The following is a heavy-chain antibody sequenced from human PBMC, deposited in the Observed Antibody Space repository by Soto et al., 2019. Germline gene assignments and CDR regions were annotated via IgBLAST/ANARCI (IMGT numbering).Heavy chain of an antibody. Sequence: EEQLVESGGGLVKPGGSLRLSCAASGFTFSNAWMHWVRQAPGKGLEWVGRIKSKSDGETTDYAAPVRGRFTISRDDSKDSLYLQMNSLQIDDTAVYFCTHAPGRRGYYGLDVW. CDR1: GFTFSNAW. J-gene: IGHJ6*01. CDR2: IKSKSDGETT. D-gene: IGHD3-10*01. CDR3: THAPGRRGYYGLDV. V-gene: IGHV3-15*07.